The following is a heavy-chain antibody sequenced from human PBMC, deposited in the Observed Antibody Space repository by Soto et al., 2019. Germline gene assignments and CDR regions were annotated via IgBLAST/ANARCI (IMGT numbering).Heavy chain of an antibody. CDR1: GDSIGSADYY. D-gene: IGHD1-1*01. J-gene: IGHJ6*02. CDR3: ARDLWVEPELYYYGMDV. V-gene: IGHV4-30-4*01. Sequence: SETLSLTCTVSGDSIGSADYYWSWIRQTPGKGLEWIGHIFYSGTTYYNPSLKSRLTISVDTSKNHFSLRLTSVTAADTAVYYCARDLWVEPELYYYGMDVWGQGTKVTVSS. CDR2: IFYSGTT.